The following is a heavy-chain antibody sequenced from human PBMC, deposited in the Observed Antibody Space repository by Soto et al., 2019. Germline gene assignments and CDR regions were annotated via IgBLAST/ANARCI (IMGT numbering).Heavy chain of an antibody. Sequence: ASVKVSFKASGYTFTSYAMHWVRQAPGQRLEWMGWINAGNGNTKYSQKFQGRVTITRDTSASTAYMELSSLRSEDTAVYYCARDRKQLNWFDPWGQGTLVTVSS. V-gene: IGHV1-3*01. D-gene: IGHD6-13*01. CDR3: ARDRKQLNWFDP. J-gene: IGHJ5*02. CDR1: GYTFTSYA. CDR2: INAGNGNT.